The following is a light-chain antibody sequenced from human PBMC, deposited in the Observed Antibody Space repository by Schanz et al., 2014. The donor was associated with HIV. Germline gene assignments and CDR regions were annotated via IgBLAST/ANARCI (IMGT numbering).Light chain of an antibody. Sequence: QSVLTQPPSASGTPGQRVTISCSGSSSNVGSNTVNWYQHLPGTAPKLLMYANNQRASGVPDRFSGSKSGTSASLAISGLQAEDEADYYCATWVDSLNGWVFGGGTKVTVL. J-gene: IGLJ3*02. CDR1: SSNVGSNT. CDR2: ANN. CDR3: ATWVDSLNGWV. V-gene: IGLV1-44*01.